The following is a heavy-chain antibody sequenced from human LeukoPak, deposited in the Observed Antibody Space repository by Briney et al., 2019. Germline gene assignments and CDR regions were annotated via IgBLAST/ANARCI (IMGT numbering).Heavy chain of an antibody. D-gene: IGHD6-13*01. CDR3: ARSSSSWTGLPDY. J-gene: IGHJ4*02. V-gene: IGHV1-8*01. CDR1: GYTFTSDD. CDR2: MNPKSGNT. Sequence: ASVKVSCKASGYTFTSDDINWVRQATGQGLEWMGWMNPKSGNTGYAQKLQGRVTMTTDTSTSTAYMELRSLRFDDTAEYYCARSSSSWTGLPDYWGQGTLVTVSS.